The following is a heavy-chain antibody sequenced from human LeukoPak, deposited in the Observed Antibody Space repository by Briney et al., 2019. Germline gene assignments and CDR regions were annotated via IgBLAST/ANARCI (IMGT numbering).Heavy chain of an antibody. D-gene: IGHD1-26*01. CDR1: GYTFTGYY. CDR2: INPNSGGT. CDR3: ATPTRPSGSFRFDY. Sequence: ASVKVSCKASGYTFTGYYMHWVRQAPGQGLEWMGWINPNSGGTNYAQKFQGRVTMTRDTSISTAYMELSRLRSDDTAVYYCATPTRPSGSFRFDYWGQGTLVTVSS. V-gene: IGHV1-2*02. J-gene: IGHJ4*02.